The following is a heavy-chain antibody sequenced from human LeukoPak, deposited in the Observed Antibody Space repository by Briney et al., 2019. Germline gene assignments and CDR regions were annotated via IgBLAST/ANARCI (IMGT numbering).Heavy chain of an antibody. CDR2: ISAYNGNT. CDR1: GYTFTSYG. D-gene: IGHD3-10*01. J-gene: IGHJ6*02. V-gene: IGHV1-18*01. Sequence: ASVKVSCKASGYTFTSYGISWVRQAPGQGLEWMGWISAYNGNTNYAQKLQGGVTMTTDTSTSTAYMELRSLRSDDTAVYYCAKEGYYYGSGSYYTQEYYYYGMDVWGQGTTVTVSS. CDR3: AKEGYYYGSGSYYTQEYYYYGMDV.